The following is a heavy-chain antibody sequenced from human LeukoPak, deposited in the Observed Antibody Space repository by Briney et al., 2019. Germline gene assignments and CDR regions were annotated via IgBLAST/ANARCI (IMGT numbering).Heavy chain of an antibody. CDR1: GFTFNSYS. CDR2: ICCSGGGT. J-gene: IGHJ4*02. V-gene: IGHV3-23*01. CDR3: AKDLGRYRNNSFDY. Sequence: GGSLRLSCAASGFTFNSYSMSWIRQAPEKGLEWVVSICCSGGGTYYADSVKGGFTISRADSKNTIYLQMNSLRAEDTAVYYCAKDLGRYRNNSFDYWGQGTLVTVSS. D-gene: IGHD1-26*01.